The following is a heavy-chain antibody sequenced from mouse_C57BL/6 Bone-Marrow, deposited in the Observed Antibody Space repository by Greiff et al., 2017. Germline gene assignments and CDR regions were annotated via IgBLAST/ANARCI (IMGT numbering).Heavy chain of an antibody. D-gene: IGHD1-1*01. V-gene: IGHV1-55*01. CDR1: GYTFTSYW. CDR2: IYPGSGST. Sequence: QVQLQQPGAELVKPGASVKMSCKASGYTFTSYWITWVKQRPGQGLEWIGDIYPGSGSTNYNEKFKSKATLTVDTSSSTAYMQLSSLTSEDSAVYYCASDYYGSSCFDYWGQGTTLTVSS. J-gene: IGHJ2*01. CDR3: ASDYYGSSCFDY.